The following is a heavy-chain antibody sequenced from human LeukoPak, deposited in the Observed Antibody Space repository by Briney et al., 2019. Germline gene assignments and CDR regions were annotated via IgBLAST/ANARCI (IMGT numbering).Heavy chain of an antibody. CDR2: IWYDGSNK. Sequence: GGSLRLSCAASGFTFSSYGMHWVRQAPGKGLEWVAVIWYDGSNKYYADSVKGRFTISRDNFKNTLYLQMNSLRAEDTAVYYCARGGYSYGYRFDYWGRGTLVTVSS. CDR1: GFTFSSYG. V-gene: IGHV3-33*01. D-gene: IGHD5-18*01. CDR3: ARGGYSYGYRFDY. J-gene: IGHJ4*02.